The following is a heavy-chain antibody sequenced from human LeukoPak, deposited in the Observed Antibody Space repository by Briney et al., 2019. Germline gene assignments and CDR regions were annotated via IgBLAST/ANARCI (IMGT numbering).Heavy chain of an antibody. CDR2: IYHSGST. V-gene: IGHV4-31*03. D-gene: IGHD2-21*02. CDR3: ARDQVTAIADYYYYGMDV. Sequence: SETLSLTCTVSGGSISSGGKYWTWIRQHPGKGLEWIGYIYHSGSTEYNPSLKSRVTISVDTSKNQFSLNLRSVTAADTAVYYCARDQVTAIADYYYYGMDVWGQGTTVTVSS. J-gene: IGHJ6*02. CDR1: GGSISSGGKY.